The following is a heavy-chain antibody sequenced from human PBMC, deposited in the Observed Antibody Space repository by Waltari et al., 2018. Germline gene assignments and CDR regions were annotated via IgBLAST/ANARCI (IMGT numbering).Heavy chain of an antibody. Sequence: EEQLVESGGGFVQPGDSLRLSCAASGFTFSPFWMNWVRQAPGKGPLWVSRISTDASNTTYADSVKGRFTITRDNARNTLYLQMNRLRAEDTAVYFCARVSRRTYRSPVPGRHYYYGMDVWGQGTTVTVSS. CDR2: ISTDASNT. CDR3: ARVSRRTYRSPVPGRHYYYGMDV. J-gene: IGHJ6*02. V-gene: IGHV3-74*03. CDR1: GFTFSPFW. D-gene: IGHD1-1*01.